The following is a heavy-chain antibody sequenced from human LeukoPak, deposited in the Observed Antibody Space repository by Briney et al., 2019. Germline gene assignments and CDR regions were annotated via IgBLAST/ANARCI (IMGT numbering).Heavy chain of an antibody. D-gene: IGHD1-26*01. J-gene: IGHJ4*02. CDR1: GGSISSSSYY. Sequence: PSETLSLTCTVSGGSISSSSYYWGWIRQPPGKGLEWIGSIYYRGSTYYNPSLKSRVIISVDTTKNQFFLNLSSVTAADTAVYYCASQSTGSYSIGFDDWGQGTLVTVSS. CDR2: IYYRGST. V-gene: IGHV4-39*07. CDR3: ASQSTGSYSIGFDD.